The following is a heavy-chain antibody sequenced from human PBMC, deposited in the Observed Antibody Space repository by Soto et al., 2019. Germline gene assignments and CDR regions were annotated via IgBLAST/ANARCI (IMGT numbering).Heavy chain of an antibody. CDR2: IYYNGDT. D-gene: IGHD1-20*01. Sequence: QLQLQESGPGLVKPAETLSLKCAVSGGSVSSGNYFWGWIRQPPGKGLEWIGNIYYNGDTYYSPSLKSRVTLPVDPAKTRSSRGLTSVPAADTAVYYGARRLIDTWTHGHAFDSWGKGTLVPFSP. CDR1: GGSVSSGNYF. J-gene: IGHJ3*01. CDR3: ARRLIDTWTHGHAFDS. V-gene: IGHV4-39*01.